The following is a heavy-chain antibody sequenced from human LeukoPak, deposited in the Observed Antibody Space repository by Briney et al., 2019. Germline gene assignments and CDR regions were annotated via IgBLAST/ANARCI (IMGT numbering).Heavy chain of an antibody. CDR2: IYTSGST. J-gene: IGHJ4*02. CDR3: ARDGGYCSSTSCPPFDY. D-gene: IGHD2-2*01. CDR1: GGPISSYY. Sequence: PSETLSLTCTVSGGPISSYYWSWIRQPAGKGLEWIGRIYTSGSTNYNPSLKSRVTMSVDTSKNQFSLKLSSVTAADTAVYYCARDGGYCSSTSCPPFDYWGQGTLVTASS. V-gene: IGHV4-4*07.